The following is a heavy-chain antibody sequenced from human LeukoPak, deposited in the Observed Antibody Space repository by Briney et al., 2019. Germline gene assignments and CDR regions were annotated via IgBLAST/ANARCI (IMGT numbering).Heavy chain of an antibody. Sequence: GGSLRLSCAASGFIFSSYGINWVRQAPGKGLEWVAFIRYDGSNKYYADSVKGRFTISRDNSKNTLYLQMNSLRAEDTAVYYCAKDLGLWFGELPNPFDYWGQGTLVTVSS. D-gene: IGHD3-10*01. J-gene: IGHJ4*02. CDR3: AKDLGLWFGELPNPFDY. V-gene: IGHV3-30*02. CDR2: IRYDGSNK. CDR1: GFIFSSYG.